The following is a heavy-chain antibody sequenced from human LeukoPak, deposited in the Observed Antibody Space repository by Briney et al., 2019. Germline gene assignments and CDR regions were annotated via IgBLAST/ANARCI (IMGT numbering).Heavy chain of an antibody. Sequence: ASVKVSCKASGYTFTSYYMHWVRQAPGQGLEWMGIINPSGGGTSYAQKFQGRVTMTRDTSTSTVYMELSSLRSEDTAVYYCASPVKYYDTWSGYPPFDYWGQGTLVTVSS. J-gene: IGHJ4*02. D-gene: IGHD3-3*01. CDR2: INPSGGGT. V-gene: IGHV1-46*01. CDR3: ASPVKYYDTWSGYPPFDY. CDR1: GYTFTSYY.